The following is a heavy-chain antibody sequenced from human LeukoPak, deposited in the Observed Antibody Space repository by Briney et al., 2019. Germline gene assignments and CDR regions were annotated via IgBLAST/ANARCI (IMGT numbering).Heavy chain of an antibody. CDR1: GYTFTSYY. D-gene: IGHD2-2*01. V-gene: IGHV1-46*01. CDR2: INPSGGST. Sequence: ASVKVSCKASGYTFTSYYMHWVRQAPGQGLEWMGIINPSGGSTSYAQKFQGRVTMTRDTSTSTVYMELSSLRSEDTAVYYCARDCLPAAYGGWFDPWGQGTLVTVSS. J-gene: IGHJ5*02. CDR3: ARDCLPAAYGGWFDP.